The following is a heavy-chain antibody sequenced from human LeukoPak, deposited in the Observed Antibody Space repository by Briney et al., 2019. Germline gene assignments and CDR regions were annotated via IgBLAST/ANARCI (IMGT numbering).Heavy chain of an antibody. Sequence: SETLPLTCTVSGGSITGYHWSWIRQPPGKGLEWIGSIYSRQTTNYTPSLKSRVTISADTSKNQFYLKLTSVTAADTAIYYCARRNDFDVWGQATLLTVSS. CDR2: IYSRQTT. CDR3: ARRNDFDV. J-gene: IGHJ3*01. CDR1: GGSITGYH. V-gene: IGHV4-4*09.